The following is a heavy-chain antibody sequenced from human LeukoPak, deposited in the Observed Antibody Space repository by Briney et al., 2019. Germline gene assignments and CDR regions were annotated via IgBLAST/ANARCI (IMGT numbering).Heavy chain of an antibody. J-gene: IGHJ4*02. CDR1: GDSISSSTYY. Sequence: SETLSLTCTVSGDSISSSTYYWGWIRQPPGKGLEWIGNIYHSGSTYYNPSLKSRITMSVDTSKNQFSLKLSSVTAGDTAVYYCARRCGSTSCFRYWGQGTQVTVAS. D-gene: IGHD2-2*01. CDR3: ARRCGSTSCFRY. CDR2: IYHSGST. V-gene: IGHV4-39*01.